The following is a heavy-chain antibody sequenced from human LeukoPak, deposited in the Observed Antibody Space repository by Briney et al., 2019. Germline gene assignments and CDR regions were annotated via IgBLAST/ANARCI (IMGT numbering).Heavy chain of an antibody. Sequence: ASVKVSCKASGYTFTSYGISWVRQAPGQGLEWMAWISAYNGNTNYAQKLQGRVTMTQDTSTSTAYMELRSLRSDDTAVYYCVRDLGQWLVQGIFFDYWGQGTLVTVSS. CDR3: VRDLGQWLVQGIFFDY. CDR2: ISAYNGNT. V-gene: IGHV1-18*01. D-gene: IGHD6-19*01. J-gene: IGHJ4*02. CDR1: GYTFTSYG.